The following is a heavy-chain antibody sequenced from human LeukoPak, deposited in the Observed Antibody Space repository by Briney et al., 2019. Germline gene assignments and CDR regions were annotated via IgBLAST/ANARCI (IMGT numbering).Heavy chain of an antibody. Sequence: SETLSLTCTVSGGSINTSWWTWVRQPAGKGLEWIGRISPSGTTNYNPSLKSRVTMSRDTSKNQFSLKLNSLAAADTAVYYCARSGGFDQIWGQGTMVTISS. CDR1: GGSINTSW. CDR2: ISPSGTT. J-gene: IGHJ3*02. D-gene: IGHD5-12*01. V-gene: IGHV4-4*07. CDR3: ARSGGFDQI.